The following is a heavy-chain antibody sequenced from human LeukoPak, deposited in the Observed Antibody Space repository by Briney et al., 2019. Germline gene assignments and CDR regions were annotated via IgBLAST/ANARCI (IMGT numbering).Heavy chain of an antibody. D-gene: IGHD3-22*01. V-gene: IGHV4-34*01. CDR3: ARLLITMIVEP. CDR2: INHSGST. CDR1: GGSFSGYY. J-gene: IGHJ4*02. Sequence: SETLSLTCAVYGGSFSGYYWSWIRQPPGEGLEWIGEINHSGSTNYNPSLKSRVTISVDTSKNQFSLKLSSVTAADTAVYYCARLLITMIVEPWGQGTLVTVSS.